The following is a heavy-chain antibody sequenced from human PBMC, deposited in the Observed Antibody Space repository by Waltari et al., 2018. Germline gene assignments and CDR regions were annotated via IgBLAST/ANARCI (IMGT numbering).Heavy chain of an antibody. Sequence: EVQLVESGGGLVQPGGSLKLSCAASGFTFSGSALHLVRRASGKGLEWVGRIRSKANSYATAYAASVKGRFTISRDDSKNTAYLQMNSLKTEDTAVYYCTRTPEVLAFDIWGQGTTVTVSS. CDR3: TRTPEVLAFDI. J-gene: IGHJ3*02. V-gene: IGHV3-73*02. D-gene: IGHD3-10*01. CDR2: IRSKANSYAT. CDR1: GFTFSGSA.